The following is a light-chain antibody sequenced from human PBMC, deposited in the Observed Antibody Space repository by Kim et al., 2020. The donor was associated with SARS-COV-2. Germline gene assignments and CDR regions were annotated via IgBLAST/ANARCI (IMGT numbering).Light chain of an antibody. J-gene: IGLJ1*01. V-gene: IGLV2-8*01. Sequence: PSVTTPCTGTSSDVGGYNYVSWYQQHPGKAPKLMIYEVSKRPSGVPDCFSGSKSGNTASLTVSGLQAEDEADYYCSSYAGSNNYVFGTGTKVTVL. CDR1: SSDVGGYNY. CDR2: EVS. CDR3: SSYAGSNNYV.